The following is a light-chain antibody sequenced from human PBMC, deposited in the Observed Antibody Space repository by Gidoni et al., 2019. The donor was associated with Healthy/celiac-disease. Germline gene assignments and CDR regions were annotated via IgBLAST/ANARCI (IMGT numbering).Light chain of an antibody. V-gene: IGKV1-39*01. Sequence: DIQMTQSPSSLSASVGDRVTITCRASQSISSYLIWYQQKPGKAPKLLIYAASSLQSGVPSRFSGRGSGTDFTLTISSLQPEDFATYYCQQSYSTPQTFGQGTKLEIK. CDR1: QSISSY. CDR3: QQSYSTPQT. CDR2: AAS. J-gene: IGKJ2*01.